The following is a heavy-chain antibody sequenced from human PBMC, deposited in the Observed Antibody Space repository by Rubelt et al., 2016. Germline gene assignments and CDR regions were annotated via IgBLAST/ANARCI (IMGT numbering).Heavy chain of an antibody. CDR2: INHSGST. J-gene: IGHJ4*02. CDR3: ARSGWLQLRGYFDY. D-gene: IGHD5-24*01. V-gene: IGHV4-34*01. Sequence: QVQLQQWGAGLLKPSETLSLTCAVYGGSFSGYYWSWIRQPPGKGLEWIGEINHSGSTNYNPSLKSRVTISVDTSKNQFSLKLSSVTAADTAVYYCARSGWLQLRGYFDYWGQGTLVTVSS. CDR1: GGSFSGYY.